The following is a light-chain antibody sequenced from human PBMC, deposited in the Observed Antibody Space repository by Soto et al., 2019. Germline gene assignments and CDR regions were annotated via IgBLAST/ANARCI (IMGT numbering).Light chain of an antibody. CDR2: GAS. V-gene: IGKV3-15*01. J-gene: IGKJ1*01. CDR1: QSVSSD. Sequence: EIAMTQSPATLSVSPGERATLSCRASQSVSSDLAWYQQKPGQAPRLLIYGASTRATGIPARFSGSGSGTEFTLTISSLQSEDFAVYYCQQYNNFWTFGQGTKVDIK. CDR3: QQYNNFWT.